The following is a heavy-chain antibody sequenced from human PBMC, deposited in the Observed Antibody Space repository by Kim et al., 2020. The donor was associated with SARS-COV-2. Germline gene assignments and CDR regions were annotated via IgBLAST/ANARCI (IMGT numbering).Heavy chain of an antibody. D-gene: IGHD3-10*01. Sequence: SETLSLTCTVSGGSISSYYWSWIRQPPGKGLEWIGYIYYSGSTNYNPSLKSRVTISVDTSKNQFSLKLSSVTAADTAVYYCARIERFGEKNWFDPWGQGTLVTVSS. V-gene: IGHV4-59*01. CDR3: ARIERFGEKNWFDP. J-gene: IGHJ5*02. CDR1: GGSISSYY. CDR2: IYYSGST.